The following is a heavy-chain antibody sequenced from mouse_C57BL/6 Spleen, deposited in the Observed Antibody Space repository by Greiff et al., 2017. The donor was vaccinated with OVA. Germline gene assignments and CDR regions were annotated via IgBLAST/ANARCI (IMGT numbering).Heavy chain of an antibody. CDR3: ARSYDSNYFDY. CDR1: GYAFSSYW. CDR2: IYPGDGDT. Sequence: VQLQQSGAELVKPGASVQISCKASGYAFSSYWMNWVKQRPGKGLEWIGQIYPGDGDTNYNGKFKGKATLTADKSSSTAYMQLSSLTSEDSAVYFCARSYDSNYFDYWGQGTTLTVSS. V-gene: IGHV1-80*01. J-gene: IGHJ2*01. D-gene: IGHD1-1*01.